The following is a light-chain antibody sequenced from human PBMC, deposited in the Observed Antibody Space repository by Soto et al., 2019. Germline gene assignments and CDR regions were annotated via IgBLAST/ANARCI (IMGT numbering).Light chain of an antibody. Sequence: DLQMTQSPSSLSASVGDRVTITCRASQGISNYLAWYQQKPGKVPKLLIHAASTLQSGVPSRFSGSGSGTDFTLSISSLQPEDVATYYCQKYNSAPPWTFGQGTKVEIK. CDR3: QKYNSAPPWT. V-gene: IGKV1-27*01. J-gene: IGKJ1*01. CDR2: AAS. CDR1: QGISNY.